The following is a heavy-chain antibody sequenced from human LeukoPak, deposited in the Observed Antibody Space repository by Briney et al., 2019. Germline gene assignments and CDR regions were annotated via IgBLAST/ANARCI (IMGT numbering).Heavy chain of an antibody. CDR3: ARGGGSYVH. CDR1: GGSFSGYY. Sequence: SETLSLTCAVYGGSFSGYYWSWIRQPSGKGLEWIGEINHSGSTNYNPSLKSRVTISVDTSKNQFSLKLSSVTAADTAVYYCARGGGSYVHWGQGTLVTVSS. J-gene: IGHJ4*02. V-gene: IGHV4-34*01. CDR2: INHSGST. D-gene: IGHD1-26*01.